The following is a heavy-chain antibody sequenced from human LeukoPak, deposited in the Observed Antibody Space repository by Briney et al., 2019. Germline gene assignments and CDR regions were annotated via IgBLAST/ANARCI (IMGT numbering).Heavy chain of an antibody. CDR3: ARDPPALGVVGDY. CDR1: VFTFTAYY. J-gene: IGHJ4*02. D-gene: IGHD2-15*01. CDR2: INPNSGGT. Sequence: GASVSVSYTASVFTFTAYYMHWVRQAPGQGLEWMGWINPNSGGTSYAHRFQGRVTITTDTSISTAYMELSRLSPDDTAVYYGARDPPALGVVGDYWGQGTLVTVSS. V-gene: IGHV1-2*07.